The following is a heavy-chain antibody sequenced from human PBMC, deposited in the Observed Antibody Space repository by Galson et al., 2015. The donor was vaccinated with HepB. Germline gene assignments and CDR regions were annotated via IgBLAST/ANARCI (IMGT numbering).Heavy chain of an antibody. Sequence: SVKVSCKASGYTFTSYYMHWVRQAPGQGLEWMGIINPFGGSTSYAQKFQGRVTLTRDTSTSTVYMELSSLRSEDTAVYYCANNYYYGSGSYDYWGQGTLVTVSS. V-gene: IGHV1-46*03. CDR3: ANNYYYGSGSYDY. J-gene: IGHJ4*02. D-gene: IGHD3-10*01. CDR1: GYTFTSYY. CDR2: INPFGGST.